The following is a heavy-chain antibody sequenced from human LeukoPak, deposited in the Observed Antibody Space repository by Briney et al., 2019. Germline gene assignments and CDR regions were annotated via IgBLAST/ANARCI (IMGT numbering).Heavy chain of an antibody. Sequence: SVKVSCKTSGDGFISYYIHWVRQAPGQGLEWMGIINPFDGDTTCSQNLQGRVIMTGDTSTTTVYMELSSLTSDDTAVYYCARDTIVAAGAPSSFDIWGQGTMVTVSS. CDR1: GDGFISYY. J-gene: IGHJ3*02. D-gene: IGHD6-13*01. CDR3: ARDTIVAAGAPSSFDI. V-gene: IGHV1-46*01. CDR2: INPFDGDT.